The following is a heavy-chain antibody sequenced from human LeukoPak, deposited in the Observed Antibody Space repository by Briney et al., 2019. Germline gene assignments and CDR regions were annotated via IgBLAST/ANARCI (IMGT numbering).Heavy chain of an antibody. CDR1: GYTFTGYY. J-gene: IGHJ5*02. D-gene: IGHD6-13*01. Sequence: ASVKVSCKASGYTFTGYYMHWVRQAPGQRLEWMGWINPNSVATNHAQKFEGKVTMTSVRSISTASMELSSLLSDGTGVYYFSRFPSGLRHQGNSRYSDWFDPWGQGTLVTVS. V-gene: IGHV1-2*02. CDR3: SRFPSGLRHQGNSRYSDWFDP. CDR2: INPNSVAT.